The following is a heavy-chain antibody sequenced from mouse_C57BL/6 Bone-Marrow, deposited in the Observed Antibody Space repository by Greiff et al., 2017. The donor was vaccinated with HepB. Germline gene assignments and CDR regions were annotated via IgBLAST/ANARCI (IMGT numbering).Heavy chain of an antibody. V-gene: IGHV7-1*01. J-gene: IGHJ1*03. D-gene: IGHD1-1*01. CDR2: SRNKANDYTT. Sequence: EVQLVESGGGLVQSGRSLRLSCATSGFTFSDFYMEWVRQAPGKGLEWIAASRNKANDYTTEYSAYVKGRFIVSRDTSQSILYLQMNALRAEYTAIYYCARDPYYYGSSYWYFDVWGTGTTVTVAS. CDR1: GFTFSDFY. CDR3: ARDPYYYGSSYWYFDV.